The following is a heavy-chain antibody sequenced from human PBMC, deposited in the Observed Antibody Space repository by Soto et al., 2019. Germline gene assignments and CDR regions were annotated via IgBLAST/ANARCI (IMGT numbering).Heavy chain of an antibody. CDR3: ARAIGAREDYVWGSYRYTLDY. CDR2: IIPIFGTA. Sequence: GASVKVSCKASGGTFSSYAISWVRQAPGQGLEWMGGIIPIFGTANYAQKFQGRVTITADESTSTAYMELSSLRSEDTAVYYCARAIGAREDYVWGSYRYTLDYWGQGTLVTVSS. CDR1: GGTFSSYA. V-gene: IGHV1-69*13. J-gene: IGHJ4*02. D-gene: IGHD3-16*02.